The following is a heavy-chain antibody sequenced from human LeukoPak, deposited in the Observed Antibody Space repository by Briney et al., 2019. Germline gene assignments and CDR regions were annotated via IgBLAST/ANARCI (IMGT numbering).Heavy chain of an antibody. J-gene: IGHJ4*02. Sequence: PGGSLRLSCAASGFTFSSYGMHWVRQAPGKGLEWVAFIRYDGSNKYYAGSVKGRFTISRDNSKNTLYLQMNSLRAEDTAVYYCAKEDIVVVVAATPIDYWGQGTLVTVSS. CDR3: AKEDIVVVVAATPIDY. CDR2: IRYDGSNK. V-gene: IGHV3-30*02. CDR1: GFTFSSYG. D-gene: IGHD2-15*01.